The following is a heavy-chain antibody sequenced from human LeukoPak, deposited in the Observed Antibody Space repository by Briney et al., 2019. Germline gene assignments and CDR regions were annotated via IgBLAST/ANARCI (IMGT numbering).Heavy chain of an antibody. J-gene: IGHJ6*02. CDR3: ARHQGSNYGLDV. Sequence: GESLKISCQASGYSFTSSWIGWARQMPGKGLEWMAIINPGDSDTRYSPSFQGQVTISADKSISTVYLQWGSLKASDTAMYYCARHQGSNYGLDVWGQGTTVTVSS. V-gene: IGHV5-51*01. CDR2: INPGDSDT. CDR1: GYSFTSSW. D-gene: IGHD6-13*01.